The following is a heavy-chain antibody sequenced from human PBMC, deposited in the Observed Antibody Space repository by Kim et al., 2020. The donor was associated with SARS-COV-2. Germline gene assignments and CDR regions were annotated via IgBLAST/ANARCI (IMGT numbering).Heavy chain of an antibody. CDR1: GYTFTSYA. D-gene: IGHD2-2*01. CDR2: INAGNGNT. V-gene: IGHV1-3*01. Sequence: ASVKVSCKASGYTFTSYAMHWVRQAPGQRLEWMGWINAGNGNTKYSQKFQGRVTITRDTSASTAYMELSSLRSEDTAVYYCASGIIRKDLGYCSSTSCYAGHDAFDIWGQGTMVTVSS. J-gene: IGHJ3*02. CDR3: ASGIIRKDLGYCSSTSCYAGHDAFDI.